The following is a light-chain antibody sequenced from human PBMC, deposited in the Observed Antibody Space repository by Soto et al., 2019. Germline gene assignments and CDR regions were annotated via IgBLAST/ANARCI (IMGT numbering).Light chain of an antibody. Sequence: EIVMTQSPATLSVSPGQRVTLSCRASQSISSNLAWYQQKPGQPPRLLFYSASARATGTSARFSASESGTEFSLTISSLQSEDVAISYCQQYHDWPPLTFGGGTKVQIK. CDR1: QSISSN. CDR2: SAS. J-gene: IGKJ4*01. CDR3: QQYHDWPPLT. V-gene: IGKV3-15*01.